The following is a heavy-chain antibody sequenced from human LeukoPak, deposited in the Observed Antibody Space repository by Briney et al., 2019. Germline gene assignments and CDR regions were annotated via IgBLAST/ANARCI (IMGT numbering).Heavy chain of an antibody. Sequence: SETLSLTCAVSGGSISSGGYSWSWIRQPPGKGLEWIGYIYHSGSTYYNPSLKSRVTISVDRSKNQFSLKLSSVTAADTAVYCCARGIAAANWFDPWGQGTLVTVSS. D-gene: IGHD6-13*01. V-gene: IGHV4-30-2*01. CDR1: GGSISSGGYS. CDR3: ARGIAAANWFDP. CDR2: IYHSGST. J-gene: IGHJ5*02.